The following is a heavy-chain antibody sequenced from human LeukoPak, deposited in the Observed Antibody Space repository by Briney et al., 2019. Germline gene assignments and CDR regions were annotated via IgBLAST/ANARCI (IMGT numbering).Heavy chain of an antibody. V-gene: IGHV3-73*01. CDR2: IDKKDNLYAT. CDR1: GFTFSGSA. Sequence: PGGSLRLSCVASGFTFSGSAVHWVRQSSGKGLEWVGHIDKKDNLYATAYAESVKGRFTISRDDSKDTAFLHMDSLKTEDTALYYCTRDRGTHNWFDPWGQGTLVTVSS. CDR3: TRDRGTHNWFDP. D-gene: IGHD2-15*01. J-gene: IGHJ5*02.